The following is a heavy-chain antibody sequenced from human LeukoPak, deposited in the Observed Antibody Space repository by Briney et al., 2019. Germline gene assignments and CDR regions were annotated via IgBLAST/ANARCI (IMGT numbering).Heavy chain of an antibody. J-gene: IGHJ4*02. CDR2: MSPNSGDT. CDR1: GYTFTSYD. CDR3: ARAPPNWGYDY. D-gene: IGHD7-27*01. V-gene: IGHV1-8*01. Sequence: ASVKVSCKASGYTFTSYDFNWVRQATGQRPEWMGWMSPNSGDTGYAQKFQDRVTMTRNTSISTAYMELSSLRSDDTAVYYCARAPPNWGYDYWGPGTLVTVSS.